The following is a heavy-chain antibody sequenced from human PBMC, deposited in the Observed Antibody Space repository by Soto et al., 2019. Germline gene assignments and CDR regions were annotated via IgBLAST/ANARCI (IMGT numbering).Heavy chain of an antibody. D-gene: IGHD3-22*01. V-gene: IGHV4-38-2*02. J-gene: IGHJ6*02. Sequence: PSETLSLTCAVSGYSISSGYYWGWIRQPPGKGLEWIGSIRHSGSTYYNPSLKSRVTISVDTSKNQFSLKLSSVTAADTAVYYCARDRLYYYDSSGYYPYWYYYGMDVWGQGTTVTVSS. CDR1: GYSISSGYY. CDR2: IRHSGST. CDR3: ARDRLYYYDSSGYYPYWYYYGMDV.